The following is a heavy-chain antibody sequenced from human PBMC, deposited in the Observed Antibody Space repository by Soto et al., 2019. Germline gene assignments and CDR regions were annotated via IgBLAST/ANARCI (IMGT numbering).Heavy chain of an antibody. CDR3: ARHPLATTTVTYALWYFDL. Sequence: QLQLQESGPGLVKPSETLSLTCTVSGGSISSSSYYWGWIRQPPGKGLEWIGSIYYSGSTYYNPSLKSRVTISVDTSKNQFSLKLSSVTAADAAVYYCARHPLATTTVTYALWYFDLWGRGTLVTVSS. J-gene: IGHJ2*01. D-gene: IGHD4-17*01. V-gene: IGHV4-39*01. CDR2: IYYSGST. CDR1: GGSISSSSYY.